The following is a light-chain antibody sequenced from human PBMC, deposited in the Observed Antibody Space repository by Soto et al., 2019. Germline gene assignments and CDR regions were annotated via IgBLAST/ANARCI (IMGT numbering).Light chain of an antibody. CDR1: QSVSSN. Sequence: EIVLTQSPATLSLSPGERATLSCRASQSVSSNLAWYQQKPGQAPRLLIHGASTRATGIPARFSGSGSGTEFTLTISSLQSEDFAVYYCQQYNNWLTWTFGQGTKVDIK. CDR3: QQYNNWLTWT. J-gene: IGKJ1*01. V-gene: IGKV3-15*01. CDR2: GAS.